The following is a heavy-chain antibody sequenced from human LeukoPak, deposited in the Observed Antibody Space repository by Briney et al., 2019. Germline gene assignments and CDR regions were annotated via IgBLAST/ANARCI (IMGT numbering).Heavy chain of an antibody. D-gene: IGHD6-19*01. J-gene: IGHJ5*02. CDR3: ARAALRHSSGWYEVWFDP. Sequence: GASVKVSCKASGYTFTGYYMHWVRQAPGQGLEWMGRINPNSGGTNYAQKFQGRVTMTRDTSISTAYMELSRLRSDDTAVYYCARAALRHSSGWYEVWFDPWGQGTLVTVSS. CDR1: GYTFTGYY. V-gene: IGHV1-2*06. CDR2: INPNSGGT.